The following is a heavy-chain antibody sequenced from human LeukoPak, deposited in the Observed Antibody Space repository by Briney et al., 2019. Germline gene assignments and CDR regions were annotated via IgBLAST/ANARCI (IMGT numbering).Heavy chain of an antibody. J-gene: IGHJ5*02. CDR2: INEDGSKK. D-gene: IGHD2-15*01. Sequence: GVSPRLSCAASGFAFSDYWMSWVRQAPGKGLEWVANINEDGSKKHYLDSVEGRFAISRDNAKNSLYLQMNSLRAEDTAVYYCARDNCSGGSCYSGFDPWGQGTLVTVSS. CDR1: GFAFSDYW. V-gene: IGHV3-7*03. CDR3: ARDNCSGGSCYSGFDP.